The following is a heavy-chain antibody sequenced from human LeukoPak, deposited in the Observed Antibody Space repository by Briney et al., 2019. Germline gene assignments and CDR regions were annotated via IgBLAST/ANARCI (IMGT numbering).Heavy chain of an antibody. CDR1: GGSISSYY. D-gene: IGHD3-10*01. CDR3: ARSLWFGDGRWLDP. Sequence: SETLSLTCTVSGGSISSYYWSWIRQPPGKGLEWIGYIDYSGSTNYNPSLKSRVTISGDTSNNQFSLKLSYVTAADTAVYYCARSLWFGDGRWLDPWGQGTLVTVSS. V-gene: IGHV4-59*01. J-gene: IGHJ5*02. CDR2: IDYSGST.